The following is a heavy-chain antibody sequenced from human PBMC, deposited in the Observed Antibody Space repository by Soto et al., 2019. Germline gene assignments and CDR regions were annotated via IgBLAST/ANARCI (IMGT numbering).Heavy chain of an antibody. CDR3: ARGTYYDFWSGYYTPNWFDP. V-gene: IGHV1-18*01. D-gene: IGHD3-3*01. CDR2: ISAYNGNT. Sequence: ASVKVSCKASGYTFTSYGISWVRQAPGQGLEWMGWISAYNGNTNYAQKLQGRVTMTTDTSTSTAYMELRSLRSDDTAVYYCARGTYYDFWSGYYTPNWFDPWGQGTLVTVSS. J-gene: IGHJ5*02. CDR1: GYTFTSYG.